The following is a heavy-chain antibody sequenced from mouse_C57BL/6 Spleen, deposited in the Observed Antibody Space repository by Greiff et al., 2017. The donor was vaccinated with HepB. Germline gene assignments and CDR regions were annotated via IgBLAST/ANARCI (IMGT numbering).Heavy chain of an antibody. CDR1: GFTFSDYG. CDR3: ARDMGNYFDY. CDR2: ISSGSSTI. Sequence: EVKLMESGGGLVKPGGSLKLSCAASGFTFSDYGMHWVRQAPEKGLEWVAYISSGSSTIYYADTVKGRFTISRDNAKNTLFLQMTSLRSEDTAMYYCARDMGNYFDYWGQGTTLTVSS. J-gene: IGHJ2*01. V-gene: IGHV5-17*01. D-gene: IGHD1-1*02.